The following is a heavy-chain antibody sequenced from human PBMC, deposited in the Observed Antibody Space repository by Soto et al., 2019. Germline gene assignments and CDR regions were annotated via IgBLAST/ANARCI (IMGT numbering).Heavy chain of an antibody. J-gene: IGHJ6*02. CDR2: IYPGDSDT. V-gene: IGHV5-51*01. Sequence: GESLKISCKGSGYDFTTYWIGWVRQMPGKGLEWMGIIYPGDSDTRYSPSFQGQVTISADNSISTAYLQWSSLRASDTAMYYCARQKNDLLTGYYRYYGMDVWGQGTTVTVS. CDR3: ARQKNDLLTGYYRYYGMDV. D-gene: IGHD3-9*01. CDR1: GYDFTTYW.